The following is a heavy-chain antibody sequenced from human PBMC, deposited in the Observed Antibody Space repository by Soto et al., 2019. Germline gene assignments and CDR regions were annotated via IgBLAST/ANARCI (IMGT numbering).Heavy chain of an antibody. Sequence: PGESLKISCQGSGYNFPIYWIAWVRQMPGKGLEWMGIIYPGDSDSIYSPSFQGQVTISADKSTSTAYLQWSSLKASDTALYYCARXNVITFGEIIDPSFFDYWGQGTLVTVSS. J-gene: IGHJ4*02. CDR2: IYPGDSDS. CDR3: ARXNVITFGEIIDPSFFDY. CDR1: GYNFPIYW. D-gene: IGHD3-16*02. V-gene: IGHV5-51*01.